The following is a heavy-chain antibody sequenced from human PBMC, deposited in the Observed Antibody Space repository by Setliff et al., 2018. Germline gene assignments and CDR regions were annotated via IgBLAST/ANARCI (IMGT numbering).Heavy chain of an antibody. CDR1: GYTFTSYA. CDR3: AREVYDILTGYSYWYFDL. CDR2: INGGNGNT. Sequence: EASVKVSCKASGYTFTSYALHWLRQAPGQRLEWMAYINGGNGNTHYSQKFRGRVTVTRDTSASTVFMELSTLSSEDTAVYYCAREVYDILTGYSYWYFDLWGRGTLVTVSS. V-gene: IGHV1-3*01. D-gene: IGHD3-9*01. J-gene: IGHJ2*01.